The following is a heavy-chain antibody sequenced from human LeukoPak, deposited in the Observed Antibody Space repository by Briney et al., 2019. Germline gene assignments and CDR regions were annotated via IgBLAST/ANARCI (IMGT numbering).Heavy chain of an antibody. D-gene: IGHD3-10*01. CDR2: IIPILGIA. CDR3: ARGLRLGFGELLPTFDY. CDR1: GGTFSSYA. J-gene: IGHJ4*02. V-gene: IGHV1-69*04. Sequence: ASVKVSCKTSGGTFSSYAISWVRQAPGQGLEWMGRIIPILGIANYAQKFQGRVTITADKSTSTAYMELSSLRSDDTAVYYCARGLRLGFGELLPTFDYWGQGTLVTVFS.